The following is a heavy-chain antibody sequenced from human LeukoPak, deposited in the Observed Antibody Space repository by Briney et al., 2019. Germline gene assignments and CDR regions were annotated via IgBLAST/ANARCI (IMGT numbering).Heavy chain of an antibody. Sequence: GGSLRLSCAASGFTFSSYGMHWVRQAPGKGLEWVAVIWYDGSDKYYADSVKGRFIISRDNSKNTLFLQMNSLRVEDTAVYYCARGGSWLEYSNFGGFDFWGRGTLVTVSS. J-gene: IGHJ2*01. CDR1: GFTFSSYG. CDR3: ARGGSWLEYSNFGGFDF. D-gene: IGHD6-6*01. V-gene: IGHV3-33*01. CDR2: IWYDGSDK.